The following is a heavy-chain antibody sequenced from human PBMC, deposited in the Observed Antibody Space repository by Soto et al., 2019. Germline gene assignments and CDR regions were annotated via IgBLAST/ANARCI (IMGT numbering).Heavy chain of an antibody. J-gene: IGHJ5*02. D-gene: IGHD5-12*01. CDR2: INHMGSA. CDR3: ARTDIVTTNCFDP. CDR1: GESFIGYY. Sequence: QVHLQQWGAGLLKPSATLSLTCAVYGESFIGYYWTWIRQPPGKGLEWIGEINHMGSANYNPSLKSRVTISVDTSNNQFSLKLSSVTAADTSVYDCARTDIVTTNCFDPWGQGTLVTVSS. V-gene: IGHV4-34*02.